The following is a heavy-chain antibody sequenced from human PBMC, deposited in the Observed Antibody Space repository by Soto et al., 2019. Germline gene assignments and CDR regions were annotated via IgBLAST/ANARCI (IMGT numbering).Heavy chain of an antibody. Sequence: QVQLVQSGAEVKKPGSSVKVSCKASGGTFSSYAISWVRQAPGQGIEWMGGIIPIFGTANYAQKFQGRVTITADESTSTAYMELSSLRSEDTAVYYCARAGQQLVRYYYYGMDVWGQGTTVTVSS. CDR1: GGTFSSYA. CDR2: IIPIFGTA. V-gene: IGHV1-69*01. D-gene: IGHD6-13*01. J-gene: IGHJ6*02. CDR3: ARAGQQLVRYYYYGMDV.